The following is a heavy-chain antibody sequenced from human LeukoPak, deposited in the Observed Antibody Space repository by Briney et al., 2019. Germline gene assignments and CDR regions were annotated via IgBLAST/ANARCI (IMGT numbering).Heavy chain of an antibody. J-gene: IGHJ4*02. CDR3: ARDDRQLVGILGVDY. D-gene: IGHD6-6*01. V-gene: IGHV3-21*01. Sequence: GGSLRLSCAASGFTFSRYSMNWVRQAPGKGLEWVSSISSSSSYIYYADSVEGRFTISRDNAKNSLYLQMNSLRAEDTAVYYCARDDRQLVGILGVDYWGQGTLVTVSS. CDR1: GFTFSRYS. CDR2: ISSSSSYI.